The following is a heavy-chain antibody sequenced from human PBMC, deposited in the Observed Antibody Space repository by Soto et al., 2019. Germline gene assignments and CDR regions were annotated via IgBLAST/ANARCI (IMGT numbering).Heavy chain of an antibody. CDR2: IYYSGST. D-gene: IGHD2-15*01. J-gene: IGHJ5*02. V-gene: IGHV4-59*08. CDR1: GGSLSSYY. Sequence: PSETLSLTCTVSGGSLSSYYWSWIRQPPGKGLEWIGYIYYSGSTNYNPSLKSRVTISVDTSKNQFSLKLSSVTAADTAVYYCARHSLGYCSGGSCFRFDPWGQGTLVTVSS. CDR3: ARHSLGYCSGGSCFRFDP.